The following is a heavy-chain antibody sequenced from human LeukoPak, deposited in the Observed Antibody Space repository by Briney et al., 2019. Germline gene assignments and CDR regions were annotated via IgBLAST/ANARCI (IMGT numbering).Heavy chain of an antibody. CDR3: ARDLTDYYELDY. Sequence: SETLSLTCTVSGGSISSYYWSWIRQPPGKGLEWIGRIYTSGRTNYNPSLKSRLTMSVDTSKNQFSLKLSSVTAADTAVYYCARDLTDYYELDYWGQGTLVTVSS. D-gene: IGHD3-22*01. J-gene: IGHJ4*02. CDR1: GGSISSYY. CDR2: IYTSGRT. V-gene: IGHV4-4*07.